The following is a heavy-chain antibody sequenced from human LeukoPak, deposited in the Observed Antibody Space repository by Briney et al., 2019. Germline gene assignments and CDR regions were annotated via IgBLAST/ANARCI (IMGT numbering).Heavy chain of an antibody. CDR3: ARGNSSGYYYYYYMDV. V-gene: IGHV4-4*07. Sequence: SETLSLTCTVSGGSISSYYWSWIRQPAGKGLEWIGRIYTSGSTNYNPSLKSRVTMSVDTSKNQFSLKLSSVTAADTAVYYCARGNSSGYYYYYYMDVWGKGTTVTVSS. CDR1: GGSISSYY. D-gene: IGHD6-19*01. J-gene: IGHJ6*03. CDR2: IYTSGST.